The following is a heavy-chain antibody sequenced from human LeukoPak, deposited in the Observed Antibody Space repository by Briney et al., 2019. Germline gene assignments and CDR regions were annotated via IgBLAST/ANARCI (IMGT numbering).Heavy chain of an antibody. Sequence: GASVTVSCKASGYTFTSYGISWARQAPGQGLEWMGWISAYNGNTNYAQKLQGRVTMTTDTSTSTAYMELRSLRSDDTAVYYCARVDYGDGYFDYWGQGTLVTVSS. CDR3: ARVDYGDGYFDY. CDR1: GYTFTSYG. J-gene: IGHJ4*02. CDR2: ISAYNGNT. V-gene: IGHV1-18*01. D-gene: IGHD4-17*01.